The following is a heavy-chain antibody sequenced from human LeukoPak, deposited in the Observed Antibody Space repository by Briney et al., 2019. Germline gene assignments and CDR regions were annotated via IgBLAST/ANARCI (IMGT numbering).Heavy chain of an antibody. D-gene: IGHD6-13*01. V-gene: IGHV4-59*01. CDR2: IHFGGST. CDR1: GGSISGYY. CDR3: ARYAADGRTLEY. J-gene: IGHJ4*02. Sequence: KPSETLSLTCTVSGGSISGYYWSWIRQAPGKGLEWIGYIHFGGSTSYYPSLKSRVTISVDTSENHFSLKLNSVTAADTAVYYCARYAADGRTLEYWGQGTLVTVSS.